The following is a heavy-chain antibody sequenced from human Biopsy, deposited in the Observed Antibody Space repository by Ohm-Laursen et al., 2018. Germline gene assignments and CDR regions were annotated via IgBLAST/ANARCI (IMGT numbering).Heavy chain of an antibody. CDR1: TGTFNSYG. Sequence: GASVKVSCNAPTGTFNSYGIIWVRQAPGQGLEWMGRIIPILRTTAYAQTFLGRVTITADSPTSTVDMELASLTSDDTAVYFCARDAIRYQLPCDDWGQGTLVTVSS. CDR2: IIPILRTT. V-gene: IGHV1-69*11. CDR3: ARDAIRYQLPCDD. D-gene: IGHD2-2*01. J-gene: IGHJ4*02.